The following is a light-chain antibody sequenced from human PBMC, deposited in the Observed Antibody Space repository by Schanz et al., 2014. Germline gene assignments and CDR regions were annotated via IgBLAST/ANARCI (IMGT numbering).Light chain of an antibody. CDR3: QQYGASRRT. CDR2: GAS. J-gene: IGKJ2*02. CDR1: QRVTSNY. Sequence: EIVLTQSPGTLSLSPGERATLSCRASQRVTSNYLAWYRQKPGQTPRLLIYGASSRATGIPDRFSGSGSGTDFTLTISRLEPEDFAVYYCQQYGASRRTFGPGTKLEIK. V-gene: IGKV3-20*01.